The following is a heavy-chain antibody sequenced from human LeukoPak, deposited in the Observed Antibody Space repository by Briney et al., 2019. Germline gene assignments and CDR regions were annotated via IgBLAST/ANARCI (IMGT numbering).Heavy chain of an antibody. V-gene: IGHV3-30*02. J-gene: IGHJ4*02. CDR2: IRYDGSNK. Sequence: PGGSLRLSCAASGFTFSSYGMHWVRQAPGKGLEWVAFIRYDGSNKYYADSVKGRFTISRDNSKNTLYLQMNSLRAEDTAVYYCAKDLHILTGYPTNFDYWGQGTLVTVSS. D-gene: IGHD3-9*01. CDR1: GFTFSSYG. CDR3: AKDLHILTGYPTNFDY.